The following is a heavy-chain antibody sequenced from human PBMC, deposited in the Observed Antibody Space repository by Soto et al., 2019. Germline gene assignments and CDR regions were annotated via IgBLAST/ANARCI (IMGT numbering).Heavy chain of an antibody. D-gene: IGHD6-6*01. Sequence: TLSLTCSVSGGSMNNGGYYWSWIRQLPGKGLEWIGYIYSNGDTYYNPSLKSRLTISVDTSKTQFSLNLTSVTAADTAVYYCARRGGSSSRYYYYALDVWGQGTTVTVSS. CDR2: IYSNGDT. CDR1: GGSMNNGGYY. J-gene: IGHJ6*02. V-gene: IGHV4-31*03. CDR3: ARRGGSSSRYYYYALDV.